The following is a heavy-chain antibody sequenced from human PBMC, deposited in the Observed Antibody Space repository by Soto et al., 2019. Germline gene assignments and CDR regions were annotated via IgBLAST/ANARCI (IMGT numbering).Heavy chain of an antibody. CDR3: ARDGDSGHDDFDY. CDR1: GYTFTNYG. J-gene: IGHJ4*02. D-gene: IGHD5-12*01. CDR2: VSGYNGNT. V-gene: IGHV1-18*01. Sequence: QVRLVQSGADVKKPGASVKVPCRTSGYTFTNYGISWVRLAPGQGLEWMGGVSGYNGNTAYAQKFQGRATMTADTSTSTAYRELRRLRSDDTAVYYCARDGDSGHDDFDYWGQGTLVTVSS.